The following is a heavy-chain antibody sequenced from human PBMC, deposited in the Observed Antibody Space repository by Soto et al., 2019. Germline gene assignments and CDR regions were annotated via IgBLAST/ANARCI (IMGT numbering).Heavy chain of an antibody. CDR2: ISRDGGTK. V-gene: IGHV3-30*18. CDR3: AKGHSSGWDRFDY. J-gene: IGHJ4*02. CDR1: GFTVSTYG. Sequence: QVQLVESGGGVVQPGRSLRLSCAVSGFTVSTYGMHWVRQAPGKGLEWVAVISRDGGTKYYADSVKGRFTISRDNSKNTLYLQMDSLRGEDTAVYYCAKGHSSGWDRFDYWGQGTLVTVSS. D-gene: IGHD6-19*01.